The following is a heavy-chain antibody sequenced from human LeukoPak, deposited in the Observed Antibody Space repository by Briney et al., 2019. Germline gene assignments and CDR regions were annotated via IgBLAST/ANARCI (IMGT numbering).Heavy chain of an antibody. Sequence: SETLSLTCAVYGGSFSGYYWSWIRQPPGKGLEGIGEINHSGSTNYNPSLKSRVTISVDTSKKQFSLKLSSVTAADTAVYYCVTYYFDSSGPKKNYWGQGTLVTVSS. CDR1: GGSFSGYY. D-gene: IGHD3-22*01. CDR3: VTYYFDSSGPKKNY. J-gene: IGHJ4*02. V-gene: IGHV4-34*01. CDR2: INHSGST.